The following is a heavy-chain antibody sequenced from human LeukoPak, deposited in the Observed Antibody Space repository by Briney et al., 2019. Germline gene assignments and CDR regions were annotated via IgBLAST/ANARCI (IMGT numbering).Heavy chain of an antibody. CDR3: ARVGYCSSTSCYAGALDY. Sequence: SETLSLTCAVSGYSIGSGYYWGWIRQPPGKGLEWIGSIYHSGSTYYNPSLKSRVTISVDTSKNQFSLKLSSVTAADTAVYYCARVGYCSSTSCYAGALDYWGQGTLVTVSS. CDR1: GYSIGSGYY. CDR2: IYHSGST. D-gene: IGHD2-2*03. V-gene: IGHV4-38-2*01. J-gene: IGHJ4*02.